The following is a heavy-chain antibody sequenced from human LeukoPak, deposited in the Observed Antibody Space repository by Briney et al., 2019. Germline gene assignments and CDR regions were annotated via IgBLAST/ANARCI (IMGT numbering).Heavy chain of an antibody. CDR2: IWYDGSNK. V-gene: IGHV3-33*01. D-gene: IGHD1-26*01. J-gene: IGHJ4*02. CDR1: GFTFSSYG. Sequence: GRSLRLSCAASGFTFSSYGMHWVRQAPGKGLEWVAVIWYDGSNKYYADSVKGRVTISRDNSKNTLYLQMNSLRAEDTAVYYCATSGSYYLFEYWGQGTLVTVSS. CDR3: ATSGSYYLFEY.